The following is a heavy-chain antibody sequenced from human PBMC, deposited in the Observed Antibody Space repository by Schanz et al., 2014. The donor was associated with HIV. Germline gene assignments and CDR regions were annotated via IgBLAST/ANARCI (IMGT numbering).Heavy chain of an antibody. CDR3: AKGWRGYSISSWVDY. Sequence: VQLLESGGGVVQPGRSLKLSCAASGFTFSNYGMHWVRQAPGKGLEWVAVISYDGRNKYFGHSVKGRFTISRDNSKNTLYLQMNSLRADDTAVYYCAKGWRGYSISSWVDYWGQGSLVTVSS. D-gene: IGHD6-6*01. V-gene: IGHV3-30*18. CDR1: GFTFSNYG. CDR2: ISYDGRNK. J-gene: IGHJ4*02.